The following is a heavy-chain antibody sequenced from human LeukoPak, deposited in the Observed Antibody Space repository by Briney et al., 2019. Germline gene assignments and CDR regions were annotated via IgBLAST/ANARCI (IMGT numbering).Heavy chain of an antibody. Sequence: PGGSLRLSCAASGFTFSSYAMSWVRQAPGKGLEWVSAISGSGGRTYYADSVKGRFTISRDNSKNTLYLQMNSLRAEDTAVYYCARYCSSTSCYTGYYYTMGVWGQGTTVTVSS. CDR2: ISGSGGRT. V-gene: IGHV3-23*01. CDR1: GFTFSSYA. CDR3: ARYCSSTSCYTGYYYTMGV. D-gene: IGHD2-2*02. J-gene: IGHJ6*02.